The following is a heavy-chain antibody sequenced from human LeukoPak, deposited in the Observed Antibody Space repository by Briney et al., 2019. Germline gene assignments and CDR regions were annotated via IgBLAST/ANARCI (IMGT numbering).Heavy chain of an antibody. J-gene: IGHJ4*02. Sequence: TGGSLRLSCAASGFTFSSYWMHWARQAPGKGLVWVSRINSDGSSTSYADSVKGRFTISRDNAKNTLYLQMNSLRAEDTAVYYCARKDVSSGWYYFDYWGQGTLVTVSS. CDR1: GFTFSSYW. V-gene: IGHV3-74*01. CDR3: ARKDVSSGWYYFDY. D-gene: IGHD6-19*01. CDR2: INSDGSST.